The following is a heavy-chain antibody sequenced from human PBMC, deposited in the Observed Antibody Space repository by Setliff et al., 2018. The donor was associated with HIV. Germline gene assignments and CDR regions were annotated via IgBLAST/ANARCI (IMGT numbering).Heavy chain of an antibody. CDR1: GDSDDSITSHH. Sequence: TLSLTCTFSGDSDDSITSHHCSWIRQPPGRGLEWIGSTHEFGNINYNPSLESRVTISVDTSKNQFSLRMKSVNAGDTGKYYCVRRRGPMVRGVDPSPSYYFDYWGQGTLVTVSS. CDR2: THEFGNI. CDR3: VRRRGPMVRGVDPSPSYYFDY. J-gene: IGHJ4*02. V-gene: IGHV4-59*08. D-gene: IGHD3-10*01.